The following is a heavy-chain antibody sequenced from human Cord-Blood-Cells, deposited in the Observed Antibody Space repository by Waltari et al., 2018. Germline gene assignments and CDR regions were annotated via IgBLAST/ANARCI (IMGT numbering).Heavy chain of an antibody. J-gene: IGHJ4*02. D-gene: IGHD3-9*01. Sequence: EVQLVESGGGLVKPGGSLRLSCAASGFTFSNAWMSWVRQAPGKGLEWVGRIKSKTDGGTTDYAAPVKGRFTISRDDSKNTLYLQMNSLKTEDTAVYYCTTDLSFDWLLFYFDYWGQGTLVTVSS. V-gene: IGHV3-15*01. CDR1: GFTFSNAW. CDR3: TTDLSFDWLLFYFDY. CDR2: IKSKTDGGTT.